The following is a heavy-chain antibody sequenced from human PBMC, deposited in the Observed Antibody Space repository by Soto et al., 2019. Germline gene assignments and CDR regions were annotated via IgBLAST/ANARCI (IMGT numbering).Heavy chain of an antibody. Sequence: QVQLVQSGAEVQKPGSSVKVSCKASGGTFSSYAISWVRQAPGQGLEWMGGIIPIFGTANYAQKFQGRVTITADESTSTAYMELSSLRSEDTAVYYCARMVGYCTNGVCPQSDYWGQGTLVTVSS. V-gene: IGHV1-69*01. J-gene: IGHJ4*02. D-gene: IGHD2-8*01. CDR1: GGTFSSYA. CDR3: ARMVGYCTNGVCPQSDY. CDR2: IIPIFGTA.